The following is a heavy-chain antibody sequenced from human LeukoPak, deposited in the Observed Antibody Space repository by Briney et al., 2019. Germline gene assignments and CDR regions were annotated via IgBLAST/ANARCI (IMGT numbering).Heavy chain of an antibody. CDR1: GGSVSSSNYY. CDR2: INYIGRT. J-gene: IGHJ6*03. Sequence: SETLSLTCTVSGGSVSSSNYYWGWIRQPPGKVLDWIGSINYIGRTNYNPSLKSRVTLSVDTSKNQFSLELSSVTAADTAVYYCARLKGVKLPLYYYYYMDVWGTGTTVIVSS. V-gene: IGHV4-39*01. D-gene: IGHD6-13*01. CDR3: ARLKGVKLPLYYYYYMDV.